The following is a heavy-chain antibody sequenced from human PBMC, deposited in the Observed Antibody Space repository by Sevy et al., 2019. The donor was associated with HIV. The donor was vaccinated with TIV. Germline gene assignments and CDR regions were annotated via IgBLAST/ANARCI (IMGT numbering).Heavy chain of an antibody. V-gene: IGHV3-30*09. CDR2: ISSGVIRK. D-gene: IGHD3-16*01. J-gene: IGHJ4*02. CDR3: ARDARGDAALSDY. Sequence: GGSLRLSCSVSGFNFSTYAMHWVRQAPGKGLEWVAVISSGVIRKYYGASVRGRFAISRDNSNNTLSLQMNSLRIEDTAVYYCARDARGDAALSDYWGQGTLVTVSS. CDR1: GFNFSTYA.